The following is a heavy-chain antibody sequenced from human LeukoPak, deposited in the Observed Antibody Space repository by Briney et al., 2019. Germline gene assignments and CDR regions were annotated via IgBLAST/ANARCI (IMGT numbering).Heavy chain of an antibody. Sequence: GGSLRLSCTASGFPFIEYGMNWVRQAPGKGLEWISYIGIDSGNTKYADSVRGRFTISTDKAKNSLYLQTNSLRVEDTAVYYCARDHNYAFDNWGQGTLVSVAS. V-gene: IGHV3-48*01. CDR3: ARDHNYAFDN. D-gene: IGHD1-1*01. J-gene: IGHJ4*02. CDR1: GFPFIEYG. CDR2: IGIDSGNT.